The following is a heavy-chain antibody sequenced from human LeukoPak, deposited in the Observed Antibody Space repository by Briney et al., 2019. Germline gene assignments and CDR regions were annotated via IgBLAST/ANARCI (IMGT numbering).Heavy chain of an antibody. V-gene: IGHV3-15*01. J-gene: IGHJ4*02. CDR1: GFTFSNAW. Sequence: GGSLRLSCAASGFTFSNAWMSWVRQAPGRGLEWVGRIKSKTDGGTTDYAAPVKGRFTISRDDSKNTLYLQMNSLKTEDTAVYYCTTAFWSGYSDYWGQGTLVTVSS. D-gene: IGHD3-3*01. CDR3: TTAFWSGYSDY. CDR2: IKSKTDGGTT.